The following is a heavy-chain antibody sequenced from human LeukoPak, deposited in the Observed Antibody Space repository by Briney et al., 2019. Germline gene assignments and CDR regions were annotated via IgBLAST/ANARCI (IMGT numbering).Heavy chain of an antibody. CDR1: GGSISSSSYY. CDR2: IYYSGST. CDR3: ARVKEWELPIAY. Sequence: PSETLSLTCTVSGGSISSSSYYWGWIRQPPEKGLEWIGSIYYSGSTYYNPSLKSRVTISVDTSKNQFSLKLSSVTAADTAVYYCARVKEWELPIAYWGQGTLVTVSS. D-gene: IGHD1-26*01. V-gene: IGHV4-39*07. J-gene: IGHJ4*02.